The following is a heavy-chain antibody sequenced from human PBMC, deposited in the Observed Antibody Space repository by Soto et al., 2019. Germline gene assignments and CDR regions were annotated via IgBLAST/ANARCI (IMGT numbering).Heavy chain of an antibody. V-gene: IGHV4-31*03. D-gene: IGHD3-22*01. J-gene: IGHJ4*02. CDR3: ARDRWDSSGYYWDDVQI. CDR1: GGSISSGGYY. Sequence: SETLSLTCTVSGGSISSGGYYWSWIRQHPGKGLEWIGYIYYSGSTYYNPSLKSRVTISVDTSKNQFSLKLSSVTAADTAVYYCARDRWDSSGYYWDDVQIWGQGTLVTVSS. CDR2: IYYSGST.